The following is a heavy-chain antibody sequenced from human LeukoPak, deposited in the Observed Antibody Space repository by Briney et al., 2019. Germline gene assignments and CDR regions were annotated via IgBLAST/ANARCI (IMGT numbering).Heavy chain of an antibody. CDR2: INTNTGNP. V-gene: IGHV7-4-1*02. D-gene: IGHD6-19*01. J-gene: IGHJ5*02. Sequence: ASVTVSCTASGYTFTSYAMNWVRQAPGQGLEWMGWINTNTGNPTYAQGFTGRFVFSLDTSVSTAYPQISSLKAEDTAVYYCARDVVTAVAGTDNWFDPWGQGTLVTVSS. CDR3: ARDVVTAVAGTDNWFDP. CDR1: GYTFTSYA.